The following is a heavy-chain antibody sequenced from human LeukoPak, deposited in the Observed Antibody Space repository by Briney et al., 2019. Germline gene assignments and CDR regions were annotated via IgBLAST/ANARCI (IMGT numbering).Heavy chain of an antibody. D-gene: IGHD4-17*01. Sequence: PGGSLRLSCAAPGITFSNYNMNWVRQAPGKGLEWISSITSSSSYTFYADSVKGRFTISRDNAKNALYLQMNSLRAEDTAVYYCARVDYGDYGGAFDIWGQGTMVTVSS. CDR2: ITSSSSYT. J-gene: IGHJ3*02. CDR3: ARVDYGDYGGAFDI. CDR1: GITFSNYN. V-gene: IGHV3-21*01.